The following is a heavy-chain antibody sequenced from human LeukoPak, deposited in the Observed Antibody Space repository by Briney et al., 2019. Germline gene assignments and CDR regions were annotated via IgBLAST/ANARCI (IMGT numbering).Heavy chain of an antibody. D-gene: IGHD3-22*01. J-gene: IGHJ4*02. V-gene: IGHV4-30-2*01. Sequence: PSQTLSLTCAVSGGSNSSGGFSWSWIRQPPGKGLEWIGYISHSGSTYYNPSLKSRVTISVDRSKNQFSLKLSSVTAADTAVYYCARGPYYYDSSGYYYFDYWGQGTLVTVSS. CDR3: ARGPYYYDSSGYYYFDY. CDR2: ISHSGST. CDR1: GGSNSSGGFS.